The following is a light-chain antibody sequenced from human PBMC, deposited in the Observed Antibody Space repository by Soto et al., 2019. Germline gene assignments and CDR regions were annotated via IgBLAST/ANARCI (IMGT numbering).Light chain of an antibody. V-gene: IGKV1-9*01. Sequence: DIQLTQSPSSLSASVGDRITITCRASQDLSGYLAWYQQKPGKAPKLLISAASTLRSGVPSRFSGSGSGTDFTLTISSLQPEDFATYYCQQLNSYPITFGQGTRLEI. CDR3: QQLNSYPIT. CDR2: AAS. J-gene: IGKJ5*01. CDR1: QDLSGY.